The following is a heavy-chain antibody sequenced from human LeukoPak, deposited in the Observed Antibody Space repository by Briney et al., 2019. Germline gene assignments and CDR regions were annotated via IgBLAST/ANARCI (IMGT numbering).Heavy chain of an antibody. CDR2: YASGST. CDR1: GAPLTPYY. CDR3: ATGDHSFDN. Sequence: SETLSLTCSVSGAPLTPYYWNWIRQPPGKGLEWIGRYASGSTTHNSSLKSQFTMSIDTSKNQISLKLTSVTAADTAVYYCATGDHSFDNWGQGTLVTVTP. J-gene: IGHJ4*02. D-gene: IGHD7-27*01. V-gene: IGHV4-4*07.